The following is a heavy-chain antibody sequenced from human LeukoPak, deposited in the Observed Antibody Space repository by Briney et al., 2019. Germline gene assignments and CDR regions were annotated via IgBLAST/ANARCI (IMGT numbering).Heavy chain of an antibody. CDR2: ISYDGSNK. D-gene: IGHD3-22*01. J-gene: IGHJ4*02. CDR1: GFTFSSYA. CDR3: ARVTSNYYDSSGYYY. Sequence: PGRSLRLSCAASGFTFSSYAMHWVRQAPGKGLEWVAVISYDGSNKYYADSVKGRFTISRDNSKNTLYLQMNSLRAEDTAVYYCARVTSNYYDSSGYYYWGQGTLVTVSP. V-gene: IGHV3-30-3*01.